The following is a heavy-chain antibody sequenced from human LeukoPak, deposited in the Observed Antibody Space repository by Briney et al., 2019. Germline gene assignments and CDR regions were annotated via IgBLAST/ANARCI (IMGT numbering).Heavy chain of an antibody. J-gene: IGHJ6*02. CDR2: ISYDGRRE. CDR1: GFTFSNYG. V-gene: IGHV3-30*18. Sequence: GRSLRLSCADSGFTFSNYGMHLDRRAPGKGLERVAVISYDGRREFYADSGKGRLTISRDNSKNTLYLQMNSLRAEDTAVYYCAKDRGCSSTSCYGDYYGMDVWGQGTTVTVSS. CDR3: AKDRGCSSTSCYGDYYGMDV. D-gene: IGHD2-2*01.